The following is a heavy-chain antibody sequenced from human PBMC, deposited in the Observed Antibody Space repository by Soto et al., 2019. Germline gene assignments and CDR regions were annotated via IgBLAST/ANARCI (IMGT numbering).Heavy chain of an antibody. Sequence: PSETLSLTCTVSGASISSDDYYWSWIRQPPGKGLEWIGYIYYSGSTYYNPSLKSRVIISVDTSKNQFSLRLSSVTAADTAVYYCARVMSDCSGGNCYHADEYFQHWGQGTLVTVSS. CDR2: IYYSGST. J-gene: IGHJ1*01. V-gene: IGHV4-30-4*01. CDR1: GASISSDDYY. D-gene: IGHD2-15*01. CDR3: ARVMSDCSGGNCYHADEYFQH.